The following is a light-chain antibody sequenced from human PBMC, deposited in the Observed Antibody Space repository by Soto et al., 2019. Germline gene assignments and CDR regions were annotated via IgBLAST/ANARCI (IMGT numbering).Light chain of an antibody. CDR3: QQYYASPYT. CDR2: WAS. CDR1: QSVLYSSNNKNY. Sequence: DIVMTQSPDSLAVSLGERATINCKSSQSVLYSSNNKNYLSWYQQNPGQPPKLLIYWASTRESGVPDRFSGSGSATDYTLTISSLQAEDVAVYYCQQYYASPYTFGQGTKLEIK. J-gene: IGKJ2*01. V-gene: IGKV4-1*01.